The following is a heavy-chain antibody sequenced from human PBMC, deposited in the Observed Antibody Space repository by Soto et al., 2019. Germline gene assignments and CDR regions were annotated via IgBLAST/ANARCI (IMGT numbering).Heavy chain of an antibody. CDR2: ISAHNGNT. Sequence: QVHLVQSGAEVKKPGASVKVSCKGSGYAFTTYGITWVRQAPGQGLEWMGWISAHNGNTNDAQKLQGRVTVTRDTSTSTAYTELRSLRSDDTAVYYCARGRYGDYWGQGALVTVSS. CDR3: ARGRYGDY. CDR1: GYAFTTYG. V-gene: IGHV1-18*01. D-gene: IGHD1-1*01. J-gene: IGHJ4*02.